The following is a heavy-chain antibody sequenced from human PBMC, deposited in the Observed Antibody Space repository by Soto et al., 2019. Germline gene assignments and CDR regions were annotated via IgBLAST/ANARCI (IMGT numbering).Heavy chain of an antibody. CDR1: GGSFSGYY. CDR2: INHSGST. Sequence: QVQLQQWGAGLLKPSETLSLTCAVYGGSFSGYYWSWIRQPPGKGLEWIGEINHSGSTNYNPSLKSRVTISVDTSKNQFSLKLSSVTAADTAVYYCARVDYYGSGSYRYRHNWFDPWGQGTLVTVSS. J-gene: IGHJ5*02. V-gene: IGHV4-34*01. D-gene: IGHD3-10*01. CDR3: ARVDYYGSGSYRYRHNWFDP.